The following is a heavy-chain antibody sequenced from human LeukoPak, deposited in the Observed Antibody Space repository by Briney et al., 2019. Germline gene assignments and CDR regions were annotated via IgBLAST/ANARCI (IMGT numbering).Heavy chain of an antibody. Sequence: QPGGSLRLSCAVSGFTVSSHYITWVRQAPGKGLEWVSVISGGGGTTYYAGSVKGRFTISRDNSKNTLYLQMNSLRAEDTAVYYCAKDKAPGIAAAGTDYWGQGTLVTVSS. J-gene: IGHJ4*02. CDR1: GFTVSSHY. D-gene: IGHD6-13*01. CDR3: AKDKAPGIAAAGTDY. V-gene: IGHV3-23*01. CDR2: ISGGGGTT.